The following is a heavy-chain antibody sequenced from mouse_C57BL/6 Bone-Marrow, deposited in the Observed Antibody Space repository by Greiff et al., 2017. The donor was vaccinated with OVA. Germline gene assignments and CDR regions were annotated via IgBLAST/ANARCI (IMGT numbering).Heavy chain of an antibody. CDR1: GFTFSDYY. CDR2: INYDGSST. J-gene: IGHJ1*03. Sequence: EVKLEESEGGLVQPGSSMKLSCTASGFTFSDYYMAWVRQVPEKGLEWVANINYDGSSTYYLDSLKSRFIISRDNAKNILYLQMSSLKSEDTATYYCAREGVFYGSSAYWYFDVWGTGTTVTVSS. CDR3: AREGVFYGSSAYWYFDV. D-gene: IGHD1-1*01. V-gene: IGHV5-16*01.